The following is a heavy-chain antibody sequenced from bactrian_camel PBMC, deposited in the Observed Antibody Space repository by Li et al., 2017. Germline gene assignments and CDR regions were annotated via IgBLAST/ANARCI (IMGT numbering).Heavy chain of an antibody. V-gene: IGHV3S63*01. CDR3: AADQRGCLPSILVLSFGF. D-gene: IGHD7*01. Sequence: VQLVESGGGSVKAGGSLKLSCVASRGADDYNWMAWFRQVPGKEREGISVISTRGGITFYADSVKGRFTISEDKGKNAVYLEMNSLKPEDTGLYFCAADQRGCLPSILVLSFGFWGRGTQVTVS. CDR2: ISTRGGIT. J-gene: IGHJ4*01. CDR1: RGADDYNW.